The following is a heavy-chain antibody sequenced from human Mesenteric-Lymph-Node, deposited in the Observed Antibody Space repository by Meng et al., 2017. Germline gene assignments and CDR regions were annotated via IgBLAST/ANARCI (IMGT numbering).Heavy chain of an antibody. CDR2: IKQDGSEK. V-gene: IGHV3-7*01. J-gene: IGHJ2*01. CDR1: GFTFSSYW. Sequence: GESLKISCAASGFTFSSYWMSWVRQAPGKGLEWVANIKQDGSEKYYVDSVKGRFTISRDNAKNSLYLQMNSLRAEDTAVYYCARDGRGYYYDSSGYYHWYFDLWGRGTLVTVSS. D-gene: IGHD3-22*01. CDR3: ARDGRGYYYDSSGYYHWYFDL.